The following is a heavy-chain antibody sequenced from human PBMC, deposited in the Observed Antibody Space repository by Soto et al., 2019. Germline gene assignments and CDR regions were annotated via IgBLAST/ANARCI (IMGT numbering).Heavy chain of an antibody. CDR2: ISSSSSTI. D-gene: IGHD3-22*01. CDR1: GFTFSSYS. Sequence: GVSLRLSCAASGFTFSSYSMNWVRQAPGKGLEWVSYISSSSSTIYYADSVKGRFTISRDNAKNSLYLQMNSLRDEDTAVYYCARRITMIVVSTLHDAFDIWGQGTMVTVSS. V-gene: IGHV3-48*02. CDR3: ARRITMIVVSTLHDAFDI. J-gene: IGHJ3*02.